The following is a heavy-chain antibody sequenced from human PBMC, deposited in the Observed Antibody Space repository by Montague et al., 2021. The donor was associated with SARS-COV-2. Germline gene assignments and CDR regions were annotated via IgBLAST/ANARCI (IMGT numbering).Heavy chain of an antibody. D-gene: IGHD1-26*01. Sequence: PALVKPTQTLTLTCAFSGFSLNTDGMCESWIRRPPGKALEWLARIDWDDDKFYSTSLKTRLTISKDTSKNQVVLTMTNMDPVDTATYYCAHRRGLLLSDAFDIWGQGTMVTVSS. CDR1: GFSLNTDGMC. V-gene: IGHV2-70*12. J-gene: IGHJ3*02. CDR3: AHRRGLLLSDAFDI. CDR2: IDWDDDK.